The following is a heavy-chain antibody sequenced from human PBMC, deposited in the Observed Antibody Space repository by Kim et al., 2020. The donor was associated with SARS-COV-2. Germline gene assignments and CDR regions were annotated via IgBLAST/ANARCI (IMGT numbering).Heavy chain of an antibody. CDR2: IKQDGSET. Sequence: GGSLRLSCGASAFTFSDYWMSWVRQAPGKGLEWVANIKQDGSETHYLDSVKDRFTISRDNARNTLFLQMNSLRVEDTAVFYCARWGRVLAHPFYFGMDVWGQGTTVTVSS. CDR1: AFTFSDYW. V-gene: IGHV3-7*01. CDR3: ARWGRVLAHPFYFGMDV. J-gene: IGHJ6*02. D-gene: IGHD1-26*01.